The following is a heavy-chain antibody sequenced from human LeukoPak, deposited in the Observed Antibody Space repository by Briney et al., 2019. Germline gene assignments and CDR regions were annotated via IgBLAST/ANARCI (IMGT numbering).Heavy chain of an antibody. V-gene: IGHV4-59*01. J-gene: IGHJ3*02. CDR1: GGSISSYY. Sequence: SETLSLTCTVSGGSISSYYWSWIRQPPGKGLEWIGYIYYSGSTNYNPSLKNRVTISVDTSKNQFSLKLSSVTAADTAAYYCASAPYYYDSSGYFLDAFDIWGQGTMVTVSS. D-gene: IGHD3-22*01. CDR2: IYYSGST. CDR3: ASAPYYYDSSGYFLDAFDI.